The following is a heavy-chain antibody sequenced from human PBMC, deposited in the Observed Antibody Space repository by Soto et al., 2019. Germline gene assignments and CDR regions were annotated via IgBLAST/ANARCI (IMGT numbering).Heavy chain of an antibody. CDR1: GYSFTSYW. D-gene: IGHD3-22*01. J-gene: IGHJ4*02. Sequence: GESLKISCKGSGYSFTSYWIGWVRQMPGKGLEWMVIIYPADSDTRYSPSFQGQVTVSADKSISTAYLQWGSLKASDTAVYYCVGPDSSGYYSHWGQGTPVTVSS. CDR3: VGPDSSGYYSH. CDR2: IYPADSDT. V-gene: IGHV5-51*01.